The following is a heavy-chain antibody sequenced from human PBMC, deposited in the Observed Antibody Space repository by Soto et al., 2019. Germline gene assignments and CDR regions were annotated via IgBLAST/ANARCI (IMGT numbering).Heavy chain of an antibody. CDR3: ARDPPISSSGYSSRGGAFDY. J-gene: IGHJ4*02. D-gene: IGHD3-22*01. CDR1: GYTFTSYA. Sequence: GASVKVSCTASGYTFTSYAMHWVRQAPGQRLEWMGWINAGNGNTKYSQKFQGRVTITRDTSANTAYMELSSLRSEDTAVYYCARDPPISSSGYSSRGGAFDYWGQGTLVTVSS. V-gene: IGHV1-3*01. CDR2: INAGNGNT.